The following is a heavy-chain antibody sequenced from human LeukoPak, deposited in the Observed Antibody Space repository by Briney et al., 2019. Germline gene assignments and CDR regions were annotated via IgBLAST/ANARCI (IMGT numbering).Heavy chain of an antibody. CDR2: INPNSGGT. V-gene: IGHV1-2*06. CDR3: ARARYSSSSPAGY. Sequence: ASLKVSCKASGYTFAGYNMHWVRQAPGQGLEWMGRINPNSGGTNYAQKFQGRVTMTRDTSISTAYMALSRLRSDDTAVYYCARARYSSSSPAGYWGQGTLVTVSS. CDR1: GYTFAGYN. J-gene: IGHJ4*02. D-gene: IGHD6-6*01.